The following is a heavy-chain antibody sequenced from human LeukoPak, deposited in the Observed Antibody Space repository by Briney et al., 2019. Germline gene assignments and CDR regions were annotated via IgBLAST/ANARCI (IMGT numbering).Heavy chain of an antibody. D-gene: IGHD1-1*01. CDR1: GGSISSSSYY. V-gene: IGHV4-39*07. J-gene: IGHJ4*02. CDR3: ARDERTWEKAGTFRYYFDY. Sequence: PSETLSLTCTVSGGSISSSSYYWGWIRQPPGKGLEWIGSIYYSGSTYYNPSLKSRVTISVDTSKNQFSLKLSSVTAADTAVYYCARDERTWEKAGTFRYYFDYWGQGTLVTVSS. CDR2: IYYSGST.